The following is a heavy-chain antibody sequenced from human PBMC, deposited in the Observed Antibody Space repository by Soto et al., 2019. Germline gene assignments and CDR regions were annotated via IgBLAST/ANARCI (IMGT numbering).Heavy chain of an antibody. Sequence: SETLSLTCTVSGGSISSSSYYWGWIRQPPGKGLEWIGSIYYSGSTYYNPSLKSRVTISVDTSKNQFSLKLSSVTAADTAVYYCASRHVVVAATQNFDYWGQGTLVTVS. CDR1: GGSISSSSYY. CDR3: ASRHVVVAATQNFDY. D-gene: IGHD2-15*01. V-gene: IGHV4-39*01. J-gene: IGHJ4*02. CDR2: IYYSGST.